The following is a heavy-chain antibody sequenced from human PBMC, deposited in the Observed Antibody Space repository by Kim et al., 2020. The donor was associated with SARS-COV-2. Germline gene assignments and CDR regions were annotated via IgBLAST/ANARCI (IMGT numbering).Heavy chain of an antibody. D-gene: IGHD2-2*02. Sequence: ASVKVSCKASGYTFTSYAMHWVRQAPGQRLEWMGWINAGNGNTKYSQKFQGRVTITRDTSASTAYMELSSLRSEDTAVYYCARALNTLFSRGYYYMDVWGKGTTVTVSS. CDR1: GYTFTSYA. V-gene: IGHV1-3*01. CDR2: INAGNGNT. J-gene: IGHJ6*03. CDR3: ARALNTLFSRGYYYMDV.